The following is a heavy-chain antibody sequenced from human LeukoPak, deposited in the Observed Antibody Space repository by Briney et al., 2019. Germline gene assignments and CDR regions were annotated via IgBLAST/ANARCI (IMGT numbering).Heavy chain of an antibody. CDR1: GFTFSSYA. J-gene: IGHJ5*02. Sequence: GGSLRLSCAASGFTFSSYAMHWVRQAPGKGLEYVSAISSNGGSTYYANSVKGRFTISRDNSKNTLYLQMGSLRAEDMAVYYCARDSVEYSYGENWFDPWGQGTLVTVSS. CDR3: ARDSVEYSYGENWFDP. CDR2: ISSNGGST. V-gene: IGHV3-64*01. D-gene: IGHD5-18*01.